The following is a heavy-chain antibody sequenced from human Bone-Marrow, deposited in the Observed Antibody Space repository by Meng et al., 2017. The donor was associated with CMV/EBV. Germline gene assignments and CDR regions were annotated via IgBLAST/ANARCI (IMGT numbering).Heavy chain of an antibody. CDR1: GYTFTGYY. CDR2: ISTYSGNT. D-gene: IGHD1-1*01. Sequence: ASVKVSCKASGYTFTGYYMHWVRQAPGQGLEWMGWISTYSGNTNYAQRLQGRVTMTTDTSTSTAYMSLRRLRSDDTAVYFCARDTLNWNVDYWGQGTPVTVSS. V-gene: IGHV1-18*04. CDR3: ARDTLNWNVDY. J-gene: IGHJ4*02.